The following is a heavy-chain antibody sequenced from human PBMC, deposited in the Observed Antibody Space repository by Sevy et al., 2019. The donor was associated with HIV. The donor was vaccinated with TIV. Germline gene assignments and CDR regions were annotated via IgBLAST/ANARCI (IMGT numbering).Heavy chain of an antibody. D-gene: IGHD1-20*01. CDR2: ISSSGSTI. CDR1: GFTFSSYE. V-gene: IGHV3-48*03. CDR3: ARGGRITNWFDP. J-gene: IGHJ5*02. Sequence: AGSLRLSCAASGFTFSSYEMNWVRQAPGKGLEWVSYISSSGSTIYYADSVKGRFTISRDNAKNSLYLQMNSLRAEDTAVYYCARGGRITNWFDPWGQGTLVTVSS.